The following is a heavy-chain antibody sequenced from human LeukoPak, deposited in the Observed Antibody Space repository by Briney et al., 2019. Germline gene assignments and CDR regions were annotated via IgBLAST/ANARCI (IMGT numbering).Heavy chain of an antibody. Sequence: PGESLKIACKGSGYSFTSYWIGWVRQMPGKGLEWMGIIYPGDSDTRYSPSFQGQVTISADKCISTAYLQWSSLKASDTAMYYCARQPPYCSSTSCYGPSYWFDYWGQGTLVTVSS. CDR3: ARQPPYCSSTSCYGPSYWFDY. CDR2: IYPGDSDT. V-gene: IGHV5-51*01. D-gene: IGHD2-2*01. J-gene: IGHJ4*02. CDR1: GYSFTSYW.